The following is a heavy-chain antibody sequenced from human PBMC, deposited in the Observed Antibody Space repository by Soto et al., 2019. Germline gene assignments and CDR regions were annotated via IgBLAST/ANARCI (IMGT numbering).Heavy chain of an antibody. Sequence: SVKVSCKASGGTFSSYAISWVRQAPGQGLEWMGGIIPIFGTANYAQKFQGRVTITADESTSTAYMELSSLRSEDMAVYYCARDGVVTGYYYYGMDVWGQGTTVT. V-gene: IGHV1-69*13. CDR3: ARDGVVTGYYYYGMDV. D-gene: IGHD3-3*01. CDR2: IIPIFGTA. CDR1: GGTFSSYA. J-gene: IGHJ6*02.